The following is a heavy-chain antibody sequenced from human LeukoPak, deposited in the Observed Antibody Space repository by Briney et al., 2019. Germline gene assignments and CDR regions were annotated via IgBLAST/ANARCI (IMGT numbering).Heavy chain of an antibody. J-gene: IGHJ4*02. Sequence: PGRSLRLSCAASGFTFSSYAMHWVRQAPGKGLEWVAVISYDGSNKYYADSVKGRFTISRDNSKNTLYLQMNSLRAEDTAVYYCARLDSSGYYYHFDYWGQGTLVIVSS. D-gene: IGHD3-22*01. CDR2: ISYDGSNK. V-gene: IGHV3-30*04. CDR3: ARLDSSGYYYHFDY. CDR1: GFTFSSYA.